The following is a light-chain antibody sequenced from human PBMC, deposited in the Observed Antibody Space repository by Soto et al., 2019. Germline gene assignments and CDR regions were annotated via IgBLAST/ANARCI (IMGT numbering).Light chain of an antibody. V-gene: IGKV3-11*01. CDR2: DAS. J-gene: IGKJ1*01. CDR1: QSVSSY. Sequence: EIVMTQSPATLSVSPGERATLSCRASQSVSSYLAWYKQKPGQAPSLLIYDASNRATGIPARFSGTGSGTDFTLTIKNLEPEDFAVYYCQQRSNWWTFGQGTKVDIK. CDR3: QQRSNWWT.